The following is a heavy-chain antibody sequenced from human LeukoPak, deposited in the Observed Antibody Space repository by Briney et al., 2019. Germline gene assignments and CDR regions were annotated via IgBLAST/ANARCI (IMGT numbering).Heavy chain of an antibody. J-gene: IGHJ4*02. Sequence: GASVKVSCKASGFTFTSSAMQRVRQARGQRLEWIGWIVVGSGNTNYAQKFQERVTITRDMSTSTAYMELSSLRSEDTAVYYCAAGVARYSSGWYRIDYWGQGTLVTVSS. CDR2: IVVGSGNT. CDR1: GFTFTSSA. V-gene: IGHV1-58*02. D-gene: IGHD6-19*01. CDR3: AAGVARYSSGWYRIDY.